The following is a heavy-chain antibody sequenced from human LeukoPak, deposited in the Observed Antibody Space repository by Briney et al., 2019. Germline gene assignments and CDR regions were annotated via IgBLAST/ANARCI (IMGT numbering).Heavy chain of an antibody. D-gene: IGHD2-2*01. J-gene: IGHJ2*01. Sequence: SQTLSLTCTVSGGSISSGGYYWSWIRQPPGKGLEWIGYIYHSGSTYYNPSLKSRVTISVDTSKNQFSLKLSSVTAADTAVYYCARENLQMPNWYFDLWGRGTLVTVSS. CDR3: ARENLQMPNWYFDL. V-gene: IGHV4-30-2*01. CDR1: GGSISSGGYY. CDR2: IYHSGST.